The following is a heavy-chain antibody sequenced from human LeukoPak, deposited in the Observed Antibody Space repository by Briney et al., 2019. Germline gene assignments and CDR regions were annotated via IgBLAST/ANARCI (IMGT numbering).Heavy chain of an antibody. V-gene: IGHV4-59*01. D-gene: IGHD3-22*01. CDR2: IYYSGST. J-gene: IGHJ4*02. Sequence: PSETLSLTCAVYGGSFSSYYWRWLRQPPGKGLEGVGYIYYSGSTNYNPSLKSRVTISVDTSKYQFSLKLSSVTAADTAVYYCARDNFGYYDSSGYERGGYFDYWGQGTLVTASS. CDR1: GGSFSSYY. CDR3: ARDNFGYYDSSGYERGGYFDY.